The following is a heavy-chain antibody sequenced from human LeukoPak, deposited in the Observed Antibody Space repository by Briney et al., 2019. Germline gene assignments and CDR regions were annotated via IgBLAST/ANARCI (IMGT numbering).Heavy chain of an antibody. J-gene: IGHJ4*02. CDR3: ARREYNWNQGSFDY. V-gene: IGHV3-7*01. D-gene: IGHD1-20*01. CDR2: IKQDGSEK. CDR1: GFTFSSYW. Sequence: GGSLRLSCAASGFTFSSYWMSWVRQAPGKGLEWVANIKQDGSEKYYVDSVKGRFTISRDNAKNSLYLQMNSLRAEDTAEYYCARREYNWNQGSFDYWGQGTLITVSS.